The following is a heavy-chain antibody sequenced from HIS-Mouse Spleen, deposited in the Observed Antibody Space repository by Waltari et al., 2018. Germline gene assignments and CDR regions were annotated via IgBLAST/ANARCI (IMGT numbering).Heavy chain of an antibody. J-gene: IGHJ4*02. V-gene: IGHV3-30*18. CDR3: AKDKHHAFDY. CDR1: GFTFSSYG. CDR2: ISYDGSNK. Sequence: QVQLVESGGGVVQPGRSLRLSCAASGFTFSSYGMHWVRQAPGKGLEWVAVISYDGSNKYYADSVKGRFTISRDNSKNTLYLQMNSLRAEDTAVYYRAKDKHHAFDYWGQGTLVTVSS.